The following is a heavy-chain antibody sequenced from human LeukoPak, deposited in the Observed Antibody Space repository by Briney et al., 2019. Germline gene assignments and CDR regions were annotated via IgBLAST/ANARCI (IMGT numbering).Heavy chain of an antibody. V-gene: IGHV1-8*01. CDR1: GYTFTSYD. CDR3: AIRYGSGSYYNAYYYYYYGMDV. D-gene: IGHD3-10*01. CDR2: MNPNSGNT. J-gene: IGHJ6*02. Sequence: ASVKVSCKASGYTFTSYDINWVRQATGQGLEWMGWMNPNSGNTGYAQKFQGRVTMTRNTSISTAYMELSSLRSEDTAVYYCAIRYGSGSYYNAYYYYYYGMDVWGQGNTVTVSS.